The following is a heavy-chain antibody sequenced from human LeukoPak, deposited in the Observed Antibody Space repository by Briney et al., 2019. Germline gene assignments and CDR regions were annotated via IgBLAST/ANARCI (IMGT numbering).Heavy chain of an antibody. Sequence: GASVKVSCKVSGYTLTELSMHWVRQAPGKGLEWMGGFDPEDGETIYAQKFQGRVTMTEDTSTDTAYMELSSLRSEDTAVYYCARGLKRGHTIFGVVTNYYYYYMDVWGKGTTVTVSS. J-gene: IGHJ6*03. CDR2: FDPEDGET. V-gene: IGHV1-24*01. D-gene: IGHD3-3*01. CDR1: GYTLTELS. CDR3: ARGLKRGHTIFGVVTNYYYYYMDV.